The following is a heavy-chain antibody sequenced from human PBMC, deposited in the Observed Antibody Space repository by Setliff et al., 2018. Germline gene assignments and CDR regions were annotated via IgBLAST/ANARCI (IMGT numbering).Heavy chain of an antibody. CDR2: TIPIFGTT. CDR1: GYTFTSYG. V-gene: IGHV1-69*05. CDR3: ARDAPYTNTWRYFDH. J-gene: IGHJ4*02. Sequence: SVKVSCKSSGYTFTSYGVSWVRQAPGQGLEWMGGTIPIFGTTDYAQKFQGRVTIITDESTSTAFMQLSSLRSEDTAVYYCARDAPYTNTWRYFDHWGQGTLVTVSS. D-gene: IGHD6-13*01.